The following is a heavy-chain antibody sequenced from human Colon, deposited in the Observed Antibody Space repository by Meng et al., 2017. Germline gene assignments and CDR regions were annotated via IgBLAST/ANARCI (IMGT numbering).Heavy chain of an antibody. Sequence: QLQLQESGPGLVKPSETLSLTCTVSGGSISSSSYYWGWIRQPPGKGLEWIGSIYYSGSTYYNPSLKSRVTISVDTSKNQFSLKLSSVTAADTAVYYCARDSTVTTHWFDPWGQGTLVTVSS. CDR1: GGSISSSSYY. CDR3: ARDSTVTTHWFDP. J-gene: IGHJ5*02. D-gene: IGHD4-17*01. CDR2: IYYSGST. V-gene: IGHV4-39*02.